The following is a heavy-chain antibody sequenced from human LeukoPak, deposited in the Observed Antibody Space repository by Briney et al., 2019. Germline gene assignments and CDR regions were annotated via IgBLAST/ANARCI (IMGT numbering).Heavy chain of an antibody. CDR2: IGTAGDT. D-gene: IGHD1-7*01. Sequence: GGSLRLSCAASGFTFSSYDMHWVRQATGKGLEWVSAIGTAGDTYYPGSVKGRFTISRENAKNSLYLQMNSLRAGDTAVYYCARDGRTGTTPEYYYYGMDVWGQGTTVTVSS. CDR1: GFTFSSYD. J-gene: IGHJ6*02. CDR3: ARDGRTGTTPEYYYYGMDV. V-gene: IGHV3-13*01.